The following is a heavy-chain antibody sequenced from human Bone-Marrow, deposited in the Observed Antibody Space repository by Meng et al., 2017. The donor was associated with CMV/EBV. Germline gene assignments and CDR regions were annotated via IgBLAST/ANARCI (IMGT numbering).Heavy chain of an antibody. CDR3: ARGIGRLQQPLTP. Sequence: GGSLRLSCKGSGYSFTSYWIGWVRQMTGKGLEWMGIIYPGDSDTRYSPSFQGQVTISADKSISTAYLQWSSLEASDTAMYYCARGIGRLQQPLTPWGQGTRVTVSS. CDR1: GYSFTSYW. V-gene: IGHV5-51*01. CDR2: IYPGDSDT. D-gene: IGHD4-11*01. J-gene: IGHJ5*02.